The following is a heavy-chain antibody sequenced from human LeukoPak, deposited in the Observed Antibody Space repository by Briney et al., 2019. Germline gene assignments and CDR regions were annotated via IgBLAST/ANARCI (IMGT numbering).Heavy chain of an antibody. V-gene: IGHV1-8*02. Sequence: ASVKVSCKASEGTFSSYAIKWVRQATGQGLEWMGWMNPNSGNTGYAQKFQGRVTMTRNTSISTAYMELSSLRSEDTAVYYCARVQWLAPQYYFDYWGQGTLVTVSS. J-gene: IGHJ4*02. CDR3: ARVQWLAPQYYFDY. CDR2: MNPNSGNT. D-gene: IGHD6-19*01. CDR1: EGTFSSYA.